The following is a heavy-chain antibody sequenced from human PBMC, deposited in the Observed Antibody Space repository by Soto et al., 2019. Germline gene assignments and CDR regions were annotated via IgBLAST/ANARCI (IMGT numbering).Heavy chain of an antibody. V-gene: IGHV3-30-3*01. CDR2: ISYDGNNK. Sequence: QVQLVESGGGVVQPGRSLRLSCAASGFTFSDYTIHWVRQAPGKGLEWVAVISYDGNNKKYADSVEGRFTISRDNSKNTLYLQLNSLRDEDTAVYYCAKDHYPPGSALNWAVNVVDAWGQGTLVTVSS. CDR3: AKDHYPPGSALNWAVNVVDA. D-gene: IGHD3-10*01. CDR1: GFTFSDYT. J-gene: IGHJ5*02.